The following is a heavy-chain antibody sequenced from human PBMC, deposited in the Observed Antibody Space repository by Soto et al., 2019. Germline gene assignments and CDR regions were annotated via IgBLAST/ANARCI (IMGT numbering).Heavy chain of an antibody. CDR2: IYYSGST. V-gene: IGHV4-39*01. Sequence: SETLSLTCTVSGGSISSSSYCWGWIRQHPGKGLEWIGSIYYSGSTYYNPSLKSRVTISVDTSKNQFSLKLSSVTAADTAVYYCARRGSGSYSDYWXQGTLVTVSS. D-gene: IGHD3-10*01. CDR3: ARRGSGSYSDY. CDR1: GGSISSSSYC. J-gene: IGHJ4*02.